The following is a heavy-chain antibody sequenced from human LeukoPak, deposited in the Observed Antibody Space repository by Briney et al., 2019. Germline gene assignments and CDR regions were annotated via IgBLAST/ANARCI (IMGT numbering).Heavy chain of an antibody. V-gene: IGHV3-49*04. CDR2: IRSKAYGGTT. CDR1: GFTFGDYV. D-gene: IGHD5-18*01. CDR3: TREVDTAMAASVAAVFDY. Sequence: PGGSLRLSCTASGFTFGDYVMSWVRQAPGKGLEWVGFIRSKAYGGTTEYAASVKGRFTISRDDSKSIAYLKMNGLKTQDTAVYFCTREVDTAMAASVAAVFDYWGQGTLVTVSS. J-gene: IGHJ4*02.